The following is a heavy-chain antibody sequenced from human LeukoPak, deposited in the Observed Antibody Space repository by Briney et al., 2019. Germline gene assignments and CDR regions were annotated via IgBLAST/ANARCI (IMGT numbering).Heavy chain of an antibody. CDR2: IYSGGST. J-gene: IGHJ6*02. CDR1: GFTFSSNH. D-gene: IGHD3-3*01. Sequence: GGSLRLSCAASGFTFSSNHMSWVRQAPGKGLEWVSVIYSGGSTYYADSVKGRFTISRDNSKNTLYLQMNSLRAEDTAVYYCARDPLGFWSGYGYYGMDVWGQGTTVTVSS. V-gene: IGHV3-53*01. CDR3: ARDPLGFWSGYGYYGMDV.